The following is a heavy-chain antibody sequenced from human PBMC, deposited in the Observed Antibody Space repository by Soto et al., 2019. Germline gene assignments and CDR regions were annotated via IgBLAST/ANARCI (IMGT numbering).Heavy chain of an antibody. D-gene: IGHD6-19*01. CDR3: AVGGPYSSGWRDAFDI. CDR2: IIPIFGTA. V-gene: IGHV1-69*13. Sequence: SVKVSCKASGGTFSSYSISWVRQAPVQGLEWMGGIIPIFGTANYAQKFQGRVTITADESTSTAYMELSSLRSEDTAVYYCAVGGPYSSGWRDAFDIWGQGTTVTVSS. J-gene: IGHJ3*02. CDR1: GGTFSSYS.